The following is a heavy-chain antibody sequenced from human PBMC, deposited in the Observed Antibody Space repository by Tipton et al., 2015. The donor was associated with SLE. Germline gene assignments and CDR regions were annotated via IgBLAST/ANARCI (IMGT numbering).Heavy chain of an antibody. CDR1: GGSISSGGYS. CDR3: ARDTDYGGNYFDY. CDR2: IYHSGST. J-gene: IGHJ4*02. Sequence: TLSLTCAVSGGSISSGGYSWSWIRQPPGKGLEWIGYIYHSGSTYYNPSLKSRVTMSVDRSKNQFSLKLSSVTAADTAVYYCARDTDYGGNYFDYWGQGTLVIVSS. D-gene: IGHD4-23*01. V-gene: IGHV4-30-2*01.